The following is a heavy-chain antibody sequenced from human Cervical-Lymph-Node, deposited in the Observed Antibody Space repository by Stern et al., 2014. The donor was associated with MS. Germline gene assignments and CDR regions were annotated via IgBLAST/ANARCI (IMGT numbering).Heavy chain of an antibody. J-gene: IGHJ4*02. CDR3: ARGDSEAPIYYFDY. CDR1: GGTFSTFA. V-gene: IGHV1-69*01. Sequence: MQLVESGAEVKKPGSSVKVSCQTSGGTFSTFAIGWVRQAPGQGLEWMGGITPLFDATNYAQKFQGRLTITADESTRTAYMELSSLRPDDTAMYYCARGDSEAPIYYFDYWGQGTLVTVSS. CDR2: ITPLFDAT. D-gene: IGHD2-21*01.